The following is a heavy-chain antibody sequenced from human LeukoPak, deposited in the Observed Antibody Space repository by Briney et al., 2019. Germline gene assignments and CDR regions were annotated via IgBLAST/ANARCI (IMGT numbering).Heavy chain of an antibody. CDR2: IKQDGSEK. CDR3: ARLHHFGFLDS. D-gene: IGHD3-10*01. CDR1: GVLFPSYW. V-gene: IGHV3-7*04. J-gene: IGHJ4*02. Sequence: GGSLRLSCAASGVLFPSYWMTWVRQAPGKGLEWVANIKQDGSEKYYVVSVKGRFTISRDNAKNSVYLQMNSLRAEDTAVYYCARLHHFGFLDSWGQGNLAIVTS.